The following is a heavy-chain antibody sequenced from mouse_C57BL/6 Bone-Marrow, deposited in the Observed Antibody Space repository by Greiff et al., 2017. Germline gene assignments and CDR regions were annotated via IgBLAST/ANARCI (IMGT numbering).Heavy chain of an antibody. CDR3: ARWSSFAD. J-gene: IGHJ3*01. Sequence: VQLKQSVAELVRPGASVKLSCTASGFNIKNTYMNWVKQRPEQGLEWIGRIDPANGNTKYDPKFKGKATITADTSSNTAYLQLSILTSEDSAIYYCARWSSFADWGQGTLVTVSA. V-gene: IGHV14-3*01. CDR2: IDPANGNT. CDR1: GFNIKNTY.